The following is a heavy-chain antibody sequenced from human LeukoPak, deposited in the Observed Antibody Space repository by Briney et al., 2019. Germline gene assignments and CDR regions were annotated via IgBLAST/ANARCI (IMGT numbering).Heavy chain of an antibody. Sequence: SETLSLTCTVSGGSISSGGYYWSWIRQPPGKGLEWIGYIYHSGSTYYNPSLKSRVTISVDRSKNQFSLKLSSVTAADTAVYYCARDSGWFGGRYYYYGMDVWGQGTTVTVSS. CDR3: ARDSGWFGGRYYYYGMDV. CDR1: GGSISSGGYY. J-gene: IGHJ6*02. CDR2: IYHSGST. V-gene: IGHV4-30-2*01. D-gene: IGHD3-10*01.